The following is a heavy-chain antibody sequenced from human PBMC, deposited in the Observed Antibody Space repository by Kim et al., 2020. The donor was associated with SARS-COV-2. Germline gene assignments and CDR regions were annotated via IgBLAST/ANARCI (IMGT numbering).Heavy chain of an antibody. D-gene: IGHD2-2*01. Sequence: SDGRSIAYADSVKGRFTITRDNAYSTLYPQMNTLRVEDTAVYYCAILPPGYWGQGTLVTVSS. V-gene: IGHV3-74*01. CDR3: AILPPGY. CDR2: SDGRSI. J-gene: IGHJ4*02.